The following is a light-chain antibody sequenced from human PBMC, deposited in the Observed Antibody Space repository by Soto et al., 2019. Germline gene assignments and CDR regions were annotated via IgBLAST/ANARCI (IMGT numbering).Light chain of an antibody. Sequence: EIVLTQSPATLSLSPGERATLSSRASQSVSSYLAWYQQNPGQAPRLLIYDASNRATGIPARFSGSGSGTDFTLTISSLEPEDFAIYYCQQRSNWPPVTFGGGTKVEIK. V-gene: IGKV3-11*01. J-gene: IGKJ4*01. CDR3: QQRSNWPPVT. CDR2: DAS. CDR1: QSVSSY.